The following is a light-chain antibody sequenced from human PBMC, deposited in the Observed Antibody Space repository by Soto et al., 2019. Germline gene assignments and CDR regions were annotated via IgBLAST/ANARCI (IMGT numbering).Light chain of an antibody. CDR1: QSISNY. J-gene: IGKJ2*01. V-gene: IGKV1-39*01. CDR2: LTS. Sequence: DIQMTQSPSSLSASVGDRVTITCPASQSISNYLNWYQQKPGKAPKLLIYLTSNLQSGVPSRLSGSGSGTDFTLSISSLQPEDFATYYCQQSYSTPYTFGQGTKLEIK. CDR3: QQSYSTPYT.